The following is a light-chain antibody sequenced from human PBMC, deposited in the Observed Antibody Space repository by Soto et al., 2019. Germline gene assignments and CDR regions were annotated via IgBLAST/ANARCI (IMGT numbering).Light chain of an antibody. Sequence: EIVMTQSPATLSVSPGERATLSCRASESASTHLAWYQQRPGQPPWLLIYATSTRATGIPARFTGSGSGTEFTLTISSLQSEDFAVYYCQQYNKWPLTCGGGTKVEIK. V-gene: IGKV3-15*01. CDR2: ATS. CDR1: ESASTH. CDR3: QQYNKWPLT. J-gene: IGKJ4*01.